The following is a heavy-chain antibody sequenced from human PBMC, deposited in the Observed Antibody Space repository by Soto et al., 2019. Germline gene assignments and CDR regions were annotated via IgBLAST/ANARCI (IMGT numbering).Heavy chain of an antibody. J-gene: IGHJ4*02. V-gene: IGHV4-4*02. CDR2: IYHSGST. CDR1: GDSISSRDW. CDR3: MLGSGWKDFDY. D-gene: IGHD3-22*01. Sequence: SETLSLTCAVYGDSISSRDWWSWVRQPPGKGLEWIGEIYHSGSTNYNPSLKSRVTISVDKSENQFSLNLSSVTAADTAVYYCMLGSGWKDFDYWGQGTLVTVSS.